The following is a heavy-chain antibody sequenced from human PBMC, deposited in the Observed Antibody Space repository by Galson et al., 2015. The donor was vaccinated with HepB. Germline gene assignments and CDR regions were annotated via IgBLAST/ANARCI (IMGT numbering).Heavy chain of an antibody. CDR1: GFTFSSYW. Sequence: SLRLSCAASGFTFSSYWMSWVRQAPGKGLEWVANIKQDGSEKYYVDSVKGRFTISRDNAKNSLYLQMNSLRAEDTAVYYCARMSSSWYEAFDIWGQGTMVTVSS. J-gene: IGHJ3*02. V-gene: IGHV3-7*01. CDR3: ARMSSSWYEAFDI. D-gene: IGHD6-13*01. CDR2: IKQDGSEK.